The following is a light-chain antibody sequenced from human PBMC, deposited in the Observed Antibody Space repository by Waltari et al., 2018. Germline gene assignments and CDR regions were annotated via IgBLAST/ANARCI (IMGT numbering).Light chain of an antibody. CDR3: QQYNNWPRT. V-gene: IGKV3-15*01. J-gene: IGKJ1*01. CDR1: QSVLTN. Sequence: ETVMTQPPATLSVSPGERAILSCRASQSVLTNLVWYQQKPGQAPRLLIYGASNRATGIPARFSGSGSATEFTLTISSLQSEDFAVYYCQQYNNWPRTFGQGTKVEIK. CDR2: GAS.